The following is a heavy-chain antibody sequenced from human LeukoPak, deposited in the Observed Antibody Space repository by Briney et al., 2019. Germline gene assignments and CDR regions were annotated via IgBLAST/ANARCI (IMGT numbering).Heavy chain of an antibody. D-gene: IGHD6-13*01. J-gene: IGHJ4*02. CDR3: AKVKGGSSWQHYFDY. Sequence: GGSLRLSCAASGFTFSSYAMGWVRQAPGKGLEWVSAISGSGGTTYYADSVKGRFTISRDNSKNTLYLQMNTLRAEDTALYYCAKVKGGSSWQHYFDYWGQGPLVTVSS. V-gene: IGHV3-23*01. CDR1: GFTFSSYA. CDR2: ISGSGGTT.